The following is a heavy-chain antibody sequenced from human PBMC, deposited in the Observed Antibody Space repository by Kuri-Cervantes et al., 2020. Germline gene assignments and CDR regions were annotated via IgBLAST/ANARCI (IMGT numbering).Heavy chain of an antibody. D-gene: IGHD6-6*01. V-gene: IGHV1-2*02. CDR2: ISPNSGGT. CDR1: GYTFTGYY. CDR3: ATEYSSSSPFDY. J-gene: IGHJ4*02. Sequence: ASVKVSCKASGYTFTGYYMHWVRQAPGQGLEWMGWISPNSGGTNYAQKFQGRVTMTRDTSISTAYMELSRLRSDDTAVYYCATEYSSSSPFDYWGQGTLVTVSS.